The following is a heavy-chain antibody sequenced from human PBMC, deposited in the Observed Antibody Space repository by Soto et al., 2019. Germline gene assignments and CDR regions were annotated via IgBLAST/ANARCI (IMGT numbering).Heavy chain of an antibody. D-gene: IGHD2-21*02. V-gene: IGHV3-23*01. CDR2: VSGGGDGT. J-gene: IGHJ3*01. CDR1: GFTFTNYA. CDR3: AKKGLGSLATYYNYGDCHYAFVL. Sequence: EVQLLESGGGLVQPGGSLRLSCAASGFTFTNYAMSWVRQAPGKGLEWVSTVSGGGDGTYYEDSVKGRFSTSRDNSTNTVYQQMNSLRAEDTAVYYCAKKGLGSLATYYNYGDCHYAFVLWGQGTIVTVSS.